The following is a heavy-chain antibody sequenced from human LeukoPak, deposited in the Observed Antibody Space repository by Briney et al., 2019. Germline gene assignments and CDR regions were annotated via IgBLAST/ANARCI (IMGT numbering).Heavy chain of an antibody. D-gene: IGHD6-6*01. Sequence: SETLSLTCTVSGGSISSGGYYWSWIRQPPGKGLEWIGYIYHSGSTYYNPSLKSRVTISVDRSKNQFSLKLSSVTAADTAVYYCARPSRRRIAARCDAFDIWGQGTMVTVSS. CDR1: GGSISSGGYY. CDR2: IYHSGST. V-gene: IGHV4-30-2*01. J-gene: IGHJ3*02. CDR3: ARPSRRRIAARCDAFDI.